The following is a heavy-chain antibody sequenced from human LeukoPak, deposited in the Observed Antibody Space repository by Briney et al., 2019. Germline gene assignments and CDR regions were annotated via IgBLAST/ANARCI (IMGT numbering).Heavy chain of an antibody. CDR1: GFTFSSYA. CDR3: AKVKAYCGDDCQYYFDY. V-gene: IGHV3-23*01. D-gene: IGHD2-21*02. Sequence: PGGSLRLSCAASGFTFSSYAMSWVRQAPGKGLEWVSAISGSGGSTYYADSVKGRFTISRDNSKNTLYLQMNSLRAEDTAVYYCAKVKAYCGDDCQYYFDYWGQGPWSPSPQ. J-gene: IGHJ4*02. CDR2: ISGSGGST.